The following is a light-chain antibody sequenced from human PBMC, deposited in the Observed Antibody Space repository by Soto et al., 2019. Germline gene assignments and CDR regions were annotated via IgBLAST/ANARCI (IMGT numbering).Light chain of an antibody. CDR3: QVWDSSSDHVV. J-gene: IGLJ2*01. Sequence: SYELTQPPSVSVAPGKTARITCGGNNIGSKGVHWYQQKPGQAPVLVIYYDSDRPSGIPERFSGSNSGNTATLTISRGEAGDEADYYCQVWDSSSDHVVFGGGTKLTVL. CDR1: NIGSKG. V-gene: IGLV3-21*04. CDR2: YDS.